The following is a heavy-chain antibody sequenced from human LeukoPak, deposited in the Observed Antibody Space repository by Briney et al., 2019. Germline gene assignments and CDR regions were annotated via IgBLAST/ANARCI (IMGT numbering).Heavy chain of an antibody. CDR1: GFTFSSYA. CDR2: ISGSGGST. D-gene: IGHD2-8*01. CDR3: AREQYCTNGVCYPPFFDY. Sequence: GGSLRLSCAASGFTFSSYAMSWVRQAPGKGLEWVSAISGSGGSTYYADSVKGRLTISRDNSKNTLYLQMNSLRAEDTAVYYCAREQYCTNGVCYPPFFDYWGQGTLVTVSS. J-gene: IGHJ4*02. V-gene: IGHV3-23*01.